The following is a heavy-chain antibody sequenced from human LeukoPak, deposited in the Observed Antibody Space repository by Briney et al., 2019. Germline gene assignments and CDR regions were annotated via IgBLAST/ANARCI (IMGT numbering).Heavy chain of an antibody. CDR2: ISYDGSNK. Sequence: GGSLRLSCAASGFTFSSYGMHWVRQAPGKGLEWVAVISYDGSNKYYADSVKGRFTISRDNSKNTLYLQMNSLGAEDTAVYYCAKGRAIVVVVAAFDYWGQGTLVTVSS. CDR3: AKGRAIVVVVAAFDY. V-gene: IGHV3-30*18. CDR1: GFTFSSYG. J-gene: IGHJ4*02. D-gene: IGHD2-15*01.